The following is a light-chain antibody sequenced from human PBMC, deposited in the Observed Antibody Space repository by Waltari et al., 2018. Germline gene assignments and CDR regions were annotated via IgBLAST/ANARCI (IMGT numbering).Light chain of an antibody. V-gene: IGLV2-8*01. CDR3: SSYAGSNVV. J-gene: IGLJ2*01. CDR1: SSDVGAHNY. Sequence: QSALTQPPSASGSPGQSVTISCTGTSSDVGAHNYVSWYQQHPGKAPKVIISEVSKRPSGVPDRFSVSKSGNTASLTVSGLQAEDEADYYCSSYAGSNVVFGGGTKLTVL. CDR2: EVS.